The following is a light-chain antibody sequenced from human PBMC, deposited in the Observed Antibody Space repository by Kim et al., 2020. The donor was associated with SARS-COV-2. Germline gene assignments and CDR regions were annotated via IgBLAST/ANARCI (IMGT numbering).Light chain of an antibody. J-gene: IGKJ4*01. CDR2: DAS. CDR1: QGISNY. CDR3: QKYNSAPLT. V-gene: IGKV1-27*01. Sequence: ASVGDRVTMTGRASQGISNYVAWYQQKPGKVPKLLTYDASTLQSGVPSRFSGSGFGTDFTLTISSLQPEDVATYYCQKYNSAPLTFGGGTKVDIK.